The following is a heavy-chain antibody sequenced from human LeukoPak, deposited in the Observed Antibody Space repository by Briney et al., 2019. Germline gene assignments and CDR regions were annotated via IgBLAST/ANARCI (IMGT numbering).Heavy chain of an antibody. CDR1: GGSISTYY. Sequence: SETLSLTCTVSGGSISTYYWSWIRQPPGKGLEWIGYIYYSGSTNYNPSLKSRLTISVDTSKNQFSLKLSSVTAADTAVYHCARGGDTAMVGDFDYWDQGTLVTVSS. V-gene: IGHV4-59*01. J-gene: IGHJ4*02. CDR3: ARGGDTAMVGDFDY. CDR2: IYYSGST. D-gene: IGHD5-18*01.